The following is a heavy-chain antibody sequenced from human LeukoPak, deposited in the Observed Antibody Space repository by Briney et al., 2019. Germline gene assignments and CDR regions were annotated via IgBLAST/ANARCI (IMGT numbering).Heavy chain of an antibody. J-gene: IGHJ4*02. D-gene: IGHD3-10*01. CDR3: ARDRYYGSGSYHLDY. V-gene: IGHV3-7*01. Sequence: GGSLRLSCAASGFTFSSYWMSWVRQAPGKGLEWVANIRQDGSEKYYVDSVKGRFTFSRDNAKNSLYLQMNSLRAEDTAVYYCARDRYYGSGSYHLDYWGQGTLVTVSS. CDR2: IRQDGSEK. CDR1: GFTFSSYW.